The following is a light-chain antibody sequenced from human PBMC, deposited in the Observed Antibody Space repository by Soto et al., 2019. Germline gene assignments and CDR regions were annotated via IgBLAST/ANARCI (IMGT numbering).Light chain of an antibody. CDR2: DAS. CDR1: QGISGA. V-gene: IGKV1-13*02. J-gene: IGKJ1*01. Sequence: AIQLTQSPSSLSASVGDRVTITCRASQGISGALAWYQQKPGKAPKLLIYDASSLESGVPSRFSGSGSGTDFTLTISSLQPDDFATYYCQHYNAFPWPFGQGTKVDNK. CDR3: QHYNAFPWP.